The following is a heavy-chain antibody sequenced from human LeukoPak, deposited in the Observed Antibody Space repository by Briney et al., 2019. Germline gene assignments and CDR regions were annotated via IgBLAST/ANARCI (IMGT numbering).Heavy chain of an antibody. CDR2: ISSSISYI. Sequence: GGSLRLSCAASGFTFSSYSMNWVRQAPGKGLEWVSSISSSISYIYYADSVKGRFTISRDNAKNSLYLQMNSLRAEDTAVYYCASNSVGAGDYWGQGTLVTVSS. J-gene: IGHJ4*02. V-gene: IGHV3-21*01. D-gene: IGHD1-26*01. CDR3: ASNSVGAGDY. CDR1: GFTFSSYS.